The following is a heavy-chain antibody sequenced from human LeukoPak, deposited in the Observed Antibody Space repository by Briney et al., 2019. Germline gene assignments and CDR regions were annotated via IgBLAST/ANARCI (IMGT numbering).Heavy chain of an antibody. J-gene: IGHJ4*02. CDR3: AKDGGSYGDRPFDY. CDR1: RFTFSSYA. D-gene: IGHD4-17*01. Sequence: GGSLRLSCSASRFTFSSYAMHWVRQAPGKGLEYVSAISSNGGSTYYADSVKGRFTISRDNSKNTLYLQMNSLRAEDTAVYYCAKDGGSYGDRPFDYWGQGTLVTVSS. V-gene: IGHV3-64*04. CDR2: ISSNGGST.